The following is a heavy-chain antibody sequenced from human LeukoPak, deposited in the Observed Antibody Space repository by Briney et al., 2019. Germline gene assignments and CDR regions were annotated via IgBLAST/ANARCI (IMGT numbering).Heavy chain of an antibody. CDR2: INPNSGGT. CDR1: GYTFTGYY. CDR3: ASAMVDYYGMYV. V-gene: IGHV1-2*02. J-gene: IGHJ6*02. Sequence: ASVTVSCKASGYTFTGYYMHWVRQAPGQGLEWMGWINPNSGGTNYAQKFQGRVTMTRDTSISTAYMELSRLRSDDTAVYYCASAMVDYYGMYVWGQGTTVTVSS. D-gene: IGHD5-18*01.